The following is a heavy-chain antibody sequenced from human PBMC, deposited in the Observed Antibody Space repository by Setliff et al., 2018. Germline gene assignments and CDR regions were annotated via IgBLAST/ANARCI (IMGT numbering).Heavy chain of an antibody. J-gene: IGHJ3*02. CDR3: AKTQLHLWSVEAYAFDI. D-gene: IGHD5-18*01. CDR1: GFTFSDYY. V-gene: IGHV3-11*04. CDR2: ISSSGSLI. Sequence: GGSLRLSCATSGFTFSDYYMSWIRQTPGKGLEWVAYISSSGSLIYYPDSVKGRFTISRDNAKKSVDLQMNSLRAEDTAVYYCAKTQLHLWSVEAYAFDIWGQGTMVTVSS.